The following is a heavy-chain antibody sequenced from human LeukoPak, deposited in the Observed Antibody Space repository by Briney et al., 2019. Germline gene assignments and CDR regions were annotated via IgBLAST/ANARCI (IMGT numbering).Heavy chain of an antibody. Sequence: GRSLRLSCAASGFTFSSYGIHWVRQAPGKGLEWVAVISYHGSNKYYADSVKGRSTISRDNSKNTLYLQMNSLRAEDTAVYYCAKDEAYSSAWYIQNGFFYYGMDVWGNGTTVTVSS. CDR1: GFTFSSYG. D-gene: IGHD6-19*01. J-gene: IGHJ6*04. CDR3: AKDEAYSSAWYIQNGFFYYGMDV. CDR2: ISYHGSNK. V-gene: IGHV3-30*18.